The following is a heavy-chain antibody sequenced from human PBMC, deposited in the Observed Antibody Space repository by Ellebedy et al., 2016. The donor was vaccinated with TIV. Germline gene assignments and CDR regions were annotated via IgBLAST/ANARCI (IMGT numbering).Heavy chain of an antibody. V-gene: IGHV1-69*13. CDR3: ARAHRYSGYDAGY. CDR1: GGTFSSYA. J-gene: IGHJ4*02. D-gene: IGHD5-12*01. CDR2: IIPIFGTA. Sequence: SVKVSCXASGGTFSSYAISWVRQAPGQGLEWMGGIIPIFGTANYAQKFQGRVTITADESTSTAYMELSSLRSEDTAVYYCARAHRYSGYDAGYWGQGTLVTVSS.